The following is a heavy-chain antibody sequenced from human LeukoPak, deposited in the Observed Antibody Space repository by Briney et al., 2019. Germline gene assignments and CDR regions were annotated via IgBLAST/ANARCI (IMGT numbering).Heavy chain of an antibody. V-gene: IGHV3-23*01. D-gene: IGHD1-1*01. CDR1: GFTFSSYA. J-gene: IGHJ4*02. CDR3: AKGTATPGYLDY. CDR2: ISGGGDTI. Sequence: GGSLRLSCAASGFTFSSYAMNWARQAPGKGLEWVSAISGGGDTIYYTDSVKGRFTISRDNSKNTLYLQMNSLRVEDTPVYYCAKGTATPGYLDYWGQGTLVTVST.